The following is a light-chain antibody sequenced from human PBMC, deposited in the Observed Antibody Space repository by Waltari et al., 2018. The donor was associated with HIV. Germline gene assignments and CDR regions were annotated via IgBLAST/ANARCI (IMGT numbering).Light chain of an antibody. Sequence: DIVMTQSPDSLAVSLGERATINCKSSQSVLYNSNHKNYLAWYQQKAGQPPNLLIYWASTREFGVPDRFSGSGSGTDFTLTISSLQAEDVAVYYCQQYYSTPHTFGQGTKLEIK. CDR1: QSVLYNSNHKNY. J-gene: IGKJ2*01. V-gene: IGKV4-1*01. CDR2: WAS. CDR3: QQYYSTPHT.